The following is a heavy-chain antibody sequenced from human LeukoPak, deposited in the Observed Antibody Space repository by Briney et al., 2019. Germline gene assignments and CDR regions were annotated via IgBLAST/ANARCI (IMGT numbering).Heavy chain of an antibody. CDR3: ARDPVFCGGDCYPSPVYFDY. V-gene: IGHV3-30-3*01. D-gene: IGHD2-21*02. CDR2: IPYDGSKK. Sequence: GGSLRLSCAASGFTFNTYPMHWVRQAPGKGLEWVAVIPYDGSKKYYADSVKGRFTISRDNSKNTLYLQMNSLRAEDSAVYYCARDPVFCGGDCYPSPVYFDYWGQGTLVTVSS. J-gene: IGHJ4*02. CDR1: GFTFNTYP.